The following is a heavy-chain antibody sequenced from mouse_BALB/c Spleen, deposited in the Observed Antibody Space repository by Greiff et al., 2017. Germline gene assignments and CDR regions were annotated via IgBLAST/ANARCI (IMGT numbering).Heavy chain of an antibody. J-gene: IGHJ2*01. CDR1: GYSITSDYA. V-gene: IGHV3-2*02. CDR2: ISYSGST. Sequence: EVQLQESGPGLVKPSQSLSLTCTVTGYSITSDYAWNWIRQFPGNKLEWMGYISYSGSTSYNPSLKSRISITRDTSKNQFFLQLNSVTTEDTATYYCARWGRYYFDYWGQGTTLTVSS. CDR3: ARWGRYYFDY.